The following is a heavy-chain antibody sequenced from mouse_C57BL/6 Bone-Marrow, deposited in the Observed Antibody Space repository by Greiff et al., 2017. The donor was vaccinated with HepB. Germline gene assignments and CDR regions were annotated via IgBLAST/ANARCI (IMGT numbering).Heavy chain of an antibody. D-gene: IGHD1-1*01. CDR2: IDPENGDT. CDR3: TTPTYYYGSSSWFAY. J-gene: IGHJ3*01. Sequence: VQLQQSGAELVRPGASVKLSCTASGFNIKDDYMHWVKQRPEQGLEWIGWIDPENGDTEYASKFQGKATITADTSSNTAYLQLSSLTSEDTAVYYCTTPTYYYGSSSWFAYWGQGTLVTVSA. CDR1: GFNIKDDY. V-gene: IGHV14-4*01.